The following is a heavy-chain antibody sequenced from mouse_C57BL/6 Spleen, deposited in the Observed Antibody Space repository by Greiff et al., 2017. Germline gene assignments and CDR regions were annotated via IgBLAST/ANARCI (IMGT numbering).Heavy chain of an antibody. CDR2: IWSGGST. V-gene: IGHV2-4*01. Sequence: VQLQQSGPGLVQPSQSLSITCTVSGFSLTSYGVHWVRQPPGKGLEWLGVIWSGGSTDYNAAFISRLSISKDNSKSQVFFKMNSLQADDTAIYYCAKKGDYGSNYGFAYWGQGTLVTVSA. CDR3: AKKGDYGSNYGFAY. J-gene: IGHJ3*01. CDR1: GFSLTSYG. D-gene: IGHD1-1*01.